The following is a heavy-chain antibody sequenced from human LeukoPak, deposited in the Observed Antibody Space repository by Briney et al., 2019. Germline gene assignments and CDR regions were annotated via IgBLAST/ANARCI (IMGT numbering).Heavy chain of an antibody. CDR3: ARGRIQLWLRTLYYFDY. D-gene: IGHD5-18*01. CDR2: MNPNSGNT. CDR1: GYTFTSYD. V-gene: IGHV1-8*03. J-gene: IGHJ4*02. Sequence: ASVKVSCKASGYTFTSYDINWVRQATGQGLEWMGWMNPNSGNTGYAQKFQGRVTITTDESTSTAYMELSSLRSEDTAVYYCARGRIQLWLRTLYYFDYWGQGTLVTVSS.